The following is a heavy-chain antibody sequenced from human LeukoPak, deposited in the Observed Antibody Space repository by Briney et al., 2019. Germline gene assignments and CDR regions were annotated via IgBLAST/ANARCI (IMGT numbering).Heavy chain of an antibody. V-gene: IGHV3-23*01. D-gene: IGHD3-10*01. Sequence: GGSLRLSCAVSGITRSNYGMSWVRQAPGKRLEWVAGLSGSGGGTNYADSVQGRFTISRDNPKNTLYLQMNSLRAEDTAVYFCAKRGVVIRVFLVGFHKEAYYFDSWGQGALVTVSS. CDR1: GITRSNYG. CDR2: LSGSGGGT. J-gene: IGHJ4*02. CDR3: AKRGVVIRVFLVGFHKEAYYFDS.